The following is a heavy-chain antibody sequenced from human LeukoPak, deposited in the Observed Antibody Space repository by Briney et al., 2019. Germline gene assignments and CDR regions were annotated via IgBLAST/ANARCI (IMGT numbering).Heavy chain of an antibody. CDR1: GYTFTSNY. V-gene: IGHV1-46*01. J-gene: IGHJ5*02. CDR3: ARGGSTGPHWFDP. D-gene: IGHD2-8*02. CDR2: INPNGGSK. Sequence: ASVKVSCKASGYTFTSNYMHWVRQAPGQGLEWMGIINPNGGSKNYAQKFKGRVTLTRDMSTSTVYMELSSLRSEDTAVYYCARGGSTGPHWFDPWGQGTLVTVSS.